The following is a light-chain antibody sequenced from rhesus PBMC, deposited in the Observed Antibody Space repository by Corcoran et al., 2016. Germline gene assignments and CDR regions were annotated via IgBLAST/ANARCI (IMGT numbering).Light chain of an antibody. V-gene: IGKV1-94*01. Sequence: DRVTVTCRASQGINKELSWYPQKPGKAPRLLIYAASSLQTGVSSRFSGRGSGTDYTLTISSLQPEDVATYYCLQDYTTPYSFGQGTKVEIK. CDR3: LQDYTTPYS. J-gene: IGKJ2*01. CDR1: QGINKE. CDR2: AAS.